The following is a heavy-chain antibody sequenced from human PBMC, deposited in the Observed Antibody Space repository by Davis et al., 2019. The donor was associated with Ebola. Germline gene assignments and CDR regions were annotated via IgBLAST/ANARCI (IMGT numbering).Heavy chain of an antibody. CDR2: TNAGNGNT. Sequence: AASVKVSCKASGYTFTSFATHWVRQAPGQRLEWMGWTNAGNGNTIYSQNFQGRVTITRDTSASTVYMRLSSLRSEDTAVYYCAGNSVTTRLDYYGMDVWGQGTTVTVSS. J-gene: IGHJ6*02. V-gene: IGHV1-3*01. CDR3: AGNSVTTRLDYYGMDV. D-gene: IGHD4-17*01. CDR1: GYTFTSFA.